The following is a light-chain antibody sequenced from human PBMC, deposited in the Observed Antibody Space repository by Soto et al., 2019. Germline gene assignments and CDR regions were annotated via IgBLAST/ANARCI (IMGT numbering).Light chain of an antibody. CDR3: QQYSTYPTWT. J-gene: IGKJ1*01. Sequence: DLQMTQSPSTLPASVGDRVTITCRASQSINSWLAWYQQKPGKAPKLLIYKASSLKSGVPSRFSGSGSGTEFIFTISSLQPDDFATYYCQQYSTYPTWTFGQGTKVEIK. V-gene: IGKV1-5*03. CDR2: KAS. CDR1: QSINSW.